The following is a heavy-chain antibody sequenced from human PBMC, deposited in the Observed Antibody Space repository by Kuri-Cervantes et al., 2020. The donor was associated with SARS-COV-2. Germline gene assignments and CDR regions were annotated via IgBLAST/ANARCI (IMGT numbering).Heavy chain of an antibody. J-gene: IGHJ4*02. D-gene: IGHD6-19*01. CDR2: IYYSGST. V-gene: IGHV4-39*01. CDR1: GGSISSSSYY. Sequence: GSLRLSCTVSGGSISSSSYYWGWIRQPPGKGLEWIGSIYYSGSTYYNPSLKSRVTISVDTSKNQFSLKLSSVTAADTAVYYCARHALYISADYWGQGTLVTVSS. CDR3: ARHALYISADY.